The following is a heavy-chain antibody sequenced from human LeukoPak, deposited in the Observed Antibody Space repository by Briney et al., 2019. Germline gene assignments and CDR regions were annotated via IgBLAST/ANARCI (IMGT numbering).Heavy chain of an antibody. J-gene: IGHJ3*02. D-gene: IGHD2-2*01. CDR3: ARGGLSAVPGAFDI. CDR2: IYTSGST. CDR1: GGSISSYY. V-gene: IGHV4-4*07. Sequence: SETLSLTCTVSGGSISSYYWSWIRQPARKGLEWIGRIYTSGSTNYNPSLKSRVTMSVDTSKNQFSLKLSSVTAADTAVYYCARGGLSAVPGAFDIWGQGTMVTVSS.